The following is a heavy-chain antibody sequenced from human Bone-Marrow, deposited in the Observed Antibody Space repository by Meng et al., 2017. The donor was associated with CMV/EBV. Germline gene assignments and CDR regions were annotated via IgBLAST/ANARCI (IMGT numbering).Heavy chain of an antibody. CDR2: INWNGGST. D-gene: IGHD3-3*01. J-gene: IGHJ3*02. V-gene: IGHV3-20*04. Sequence: GESLKISCAASGFTFDDYGMSWVRQAPGRGLEWVSGINWNGGSTGYADSVKGRFTISRDNAKNSLYLQMNSLRAEDTALYYCARGDYDFWSGNGFDIWGQGTMVTVSS. CDR3: ARGDYDFWSGNGFDI. CDR1: GFTFDDYG.